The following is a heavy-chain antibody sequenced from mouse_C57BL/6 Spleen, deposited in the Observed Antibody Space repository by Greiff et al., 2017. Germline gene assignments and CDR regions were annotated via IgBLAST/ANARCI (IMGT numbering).Heavy chain of an antibody. D-gene: IGHD1-1*01. CDR3: ARHYYGSSLEGAMEY. J-gene: IGHJ4*01. Sequence: VQLQQPGAELVMPGASVKLSCKASGYTFTSYWMHWVKQRPGQGLEWIGEIDPSDSYTNYNQKFKGKSTLTVDKSSSTAYMQLSSLTSEDSAAYYCARHYYGSSLEGAMEYWGQGTSVTVSS. CDR1: GYTFTSYW. V-gene: IGHV1-69*01. CDR2: IDPSDSYT.